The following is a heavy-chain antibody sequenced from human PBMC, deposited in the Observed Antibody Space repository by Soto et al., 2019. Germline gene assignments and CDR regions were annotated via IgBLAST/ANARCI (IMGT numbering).Heavy chain of an antibody. D-gene: IGHD2-2*01. CDR1: GGSITSDYSC. CDR3: ARLGEYYQSLDP. V-gene: IGHV4-30-4*01. Sequence: SETLSLTCTVSGGSITSDYSCWSWIRQPPGEGLEWVGHIFDSGTTYTNPSLRSQVAISLDTSKNHFSLTLSSVTAADTAVYYCARLGEYYQSLDPWGPGTLVTVSS. CDR2: IFDSGTT. J-gene: IGHJ5*02.